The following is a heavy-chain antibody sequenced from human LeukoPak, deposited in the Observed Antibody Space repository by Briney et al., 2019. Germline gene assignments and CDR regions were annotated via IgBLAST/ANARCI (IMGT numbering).Heavy chain of an antibody. V-gene: IGHV4-59*12. CDR1: GGSISSYY. Sequence: PSETLSLTCTVSGGSISSYYWSWIRQPPGKGLEWIGYIYYSGSTYYNPSLKSRVTISVDTSKNQFSLKLSSVTAADTAVYYCARDGGPNPLWGGAFDIWGQGTMVTVSS. CDR3: ARDGGPNPLWGGAFDI. D-gene: IGHD3-16*01. J-gene: IGHJ3*02. CDR2: IYYSGST.